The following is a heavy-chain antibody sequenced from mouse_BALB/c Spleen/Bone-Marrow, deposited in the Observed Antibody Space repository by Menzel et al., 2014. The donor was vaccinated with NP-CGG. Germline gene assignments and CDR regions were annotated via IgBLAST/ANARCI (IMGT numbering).Heavy chain of an antibody. V-gene: IGHV3-6*02. D-gene: IGHD1-1*01. CDR1: GYSITSGYY. CDR2: ISYDGSN. CDR3: AREDYYYGSPFAY. Sequence: EVQLQESGPGLVKPSQSLSLTCSVTGYSITSGYYWNWIRQFPENKLEWMGYISYDGSNNYNPSLKNRISITRDTSKNQFFLKLNSVTTEDTATYYCAREDYYYGSPFAYWGQGTLVTVSA. J-gene: IGHJ3*01.